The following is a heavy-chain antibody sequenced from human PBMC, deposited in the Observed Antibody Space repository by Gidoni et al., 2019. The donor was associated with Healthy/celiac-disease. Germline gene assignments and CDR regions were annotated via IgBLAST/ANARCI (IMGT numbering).Heavy chain of an antibody. CDR2: INPNSGGT. CDR3: ARGRGVGATTGNNWFDP. J-gene: IGHJ5*02. D-gene: IGHD1-26*01. Sequence: QVQLVQSGAEVKKPGASVTVSCKASGSTFPGSYMHWVRQAPGQGLEWMGRINPNSGGTNYAQKFQGRVTMTRETSISTAYMELSRLRSDDTAVYYWARGRGVGATTGNNWFDPWGQGTLVTVSS. V-gene: IGHV1-2*06. CDR1: GSTFPGSY.